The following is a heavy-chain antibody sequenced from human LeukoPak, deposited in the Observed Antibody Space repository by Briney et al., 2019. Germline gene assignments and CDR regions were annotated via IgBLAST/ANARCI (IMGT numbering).Heavy chain of an antibody. CDR1: GFTFSTYS. CDR3: ARVGDIDAFDI. CDR2: ISGSSSYI. V-gene: IGHV3-21*01. Sequence: GGSLRLSCAASGFTFSTYSMNWVRQAPGKGLEWVSSISGSSSYIYYADSVKGRFTISRDNSKNTLFLQMGSLRAEDMAVYYCARVGDIDAFDIWGQGTMVTVSS. J-gene: IGHJ3*02. D-gene: IGHD4-17*01.